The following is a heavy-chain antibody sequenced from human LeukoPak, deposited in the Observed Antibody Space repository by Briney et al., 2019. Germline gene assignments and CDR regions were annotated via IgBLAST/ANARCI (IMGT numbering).Heavy chain of an antibody. Sequence: ASVKVSCKASGYTFTSYYTHWVRQAPGQGLEWMGIINPSGGSTSYAQKFQGRVTMTTDTSTSTAYMELRSLRSDDTAVYYCARDRSKGYGDPSCSYWGQGTLVTVSS. CDR2: INPSGGST. D-gene: IGHD4-17*01. CDR3: ARDRSKGYGDPSCSY. CDR1: GYTFTSYY. V-gene: IGHV1-46*01. J-gene: IGHJ4*02.